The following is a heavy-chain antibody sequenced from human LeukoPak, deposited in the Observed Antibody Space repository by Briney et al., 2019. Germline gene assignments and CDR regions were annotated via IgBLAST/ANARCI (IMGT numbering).Heavy chain of an antibody. D-gene: IGHD1-14*01. V-gene: IGHV3-53*01. CDR2: IYSGGST. Sequence: PGGSLRLSCAASGFTVSSNYTSWVRQAPGKGLEWVSVIYSGGSTYYADSVKGRFTISRDNTKNTVYLQMNSLRAEDTAVYYCARSRQTEYWGQGTLVTVSS. CDR3: ARSRQTEY. CDR1: GFTVSSNY. J-gene: IGHJ4*02.